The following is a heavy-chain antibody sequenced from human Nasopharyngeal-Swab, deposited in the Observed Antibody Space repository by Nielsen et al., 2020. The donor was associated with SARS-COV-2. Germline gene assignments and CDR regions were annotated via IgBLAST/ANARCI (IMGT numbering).Heavy chain of an antibody. CDR2: IDPSGST. CDR3: VGNGYFCLEH. Sequence: SETLSLTCTVSSGSIRSLHWWSWVRQPPGKGREWVGEIDPSGSTNYNPSLKSRVTISVDTSESQFSLKLTSVTAADTAVYYCVGNGYFCLEHWGQGALVIVSS. V-gene: IGHV4-4*02. J-gene: IGHJ4*02. CDR1: SGSIRSLHW. D-gene: IGHD6-13*01.